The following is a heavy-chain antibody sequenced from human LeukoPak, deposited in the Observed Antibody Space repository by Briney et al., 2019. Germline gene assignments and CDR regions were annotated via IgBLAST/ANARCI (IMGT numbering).Heavy chain of an antibody. J-gene: IGHJ5*02. CDR1: GGSISSYY. D-gene: IGHD3-10*01. CDR3: ARDLYTSGSGSYYNNWFDP. Sequence: SETLSLTCTVSGGSISSYYWSWIRQPPGKGLEWIGYIYYSGSTNYNPSLKGRVTISVDTSKNQFSLKLSSVTAADTAVYYCARDLYTSGSGSYYNNWFDPWGQGTLVTVSS. V-gene: IGHV4-59*01. CDR2: IYYSGST.